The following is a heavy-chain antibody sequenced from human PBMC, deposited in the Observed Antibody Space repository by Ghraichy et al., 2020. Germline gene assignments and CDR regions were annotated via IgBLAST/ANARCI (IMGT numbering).Heavy chain of an antibody. CDR2: TYYRSKWYN. J-gene: IGHJ4*02. D-gene: IGHD3-22*01. CDR1: GDSVSSNRAA. Sequence: SQTLSLTCGISGDSVSSNRAAWNWIRQSPSRGLEWLGRTYYRSKWYNDYAVSVKSRLIVNPDTSKNRFSLQLNSVTPEDTALYYCVRMYYYDSSGCFDFWGQGTLVTVSS. V-gene: IGHV6-1*01. CDR3: VRMYYYDSSGCFDF.